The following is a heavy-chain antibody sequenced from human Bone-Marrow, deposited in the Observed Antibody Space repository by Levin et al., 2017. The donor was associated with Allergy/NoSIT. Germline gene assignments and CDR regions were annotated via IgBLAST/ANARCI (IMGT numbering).Heavy chain of an antibody. CDR1: GFTFSSSA. CDR3: AKGSGSYGYFDL. D-gene: IGHD1-26*01. V-gene: IGHV3-23*01. J-gene: IGHJ2*01. CDR2: ISGSGGST. Sequence: LSLTCAASGFTFSSSAMNWVRQAPGKGLESVSGISGSGGSTYYADSVKGRFTISRDNSRSTLYLQMNSLRAEDTAVYYCAKGSGSYGYFDLWGRGTLVTVSS.